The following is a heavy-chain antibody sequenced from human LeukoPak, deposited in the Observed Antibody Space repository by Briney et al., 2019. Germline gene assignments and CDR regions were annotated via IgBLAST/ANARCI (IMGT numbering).Heavy chain of an antibody. D-gene: IGHD1-26*01. J-gene: IGHJ6*02. V-gene: IGHV1-69*13. CDR3: ARVPGATGPYYYYGMDV. CDR2: IIPIFGTA. CDR1: GYTFTSYG. Sequence: ASVTVSCKASGYTFTSYGISWVRQAPGQGLEWMGGIIPIFGTANYAQKFQGRVTITADESTSTAYMELSSLRSEDTAVYYCARVPGATGPYYYYGMDVWGQGTTVTVSS.